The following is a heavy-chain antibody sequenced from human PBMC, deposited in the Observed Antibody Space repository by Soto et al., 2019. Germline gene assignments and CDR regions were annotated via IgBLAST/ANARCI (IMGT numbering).Heavy chain of an antibody. J-gene: IGHJ1*01. Sequence: SETLSLTCTVSGGSISSYYWSWIRQPPGKGLEWIGYIYYSGSTNYNPSLKSRVTISVDTSKNQFSLKLSSVTAADTAVYYCARESRILLLRQTAYSGHCTLAPLSS. CDR3: ARESRILLLRQTAY. CDR2: IYYSGST. D-gene: IGHD2-21*02. CDR1: GGSISSYY. V-gene: IGHV4-59*01.